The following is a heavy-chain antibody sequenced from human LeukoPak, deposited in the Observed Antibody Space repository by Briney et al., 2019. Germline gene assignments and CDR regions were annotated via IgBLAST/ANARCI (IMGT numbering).Heavy chain of an antibody. CDR1: GGSISSYY. J-gene: IGHJ4*02. V-gene: IGHV4-59*08. D-gene: IGHD3-16*01. CDR3: AGADAGAHVFDY. Sequence: PSETLSLTCTVSGGSISSYYWSWIRQPPGKGLEWIGYIYYSGSTNYNPSLKSRVTISVDTSKNQFPLKLSSVTAADTAVYYCAGADAGAHVFDYWGQGTLVTVSS. CDR2: IYYSGST.